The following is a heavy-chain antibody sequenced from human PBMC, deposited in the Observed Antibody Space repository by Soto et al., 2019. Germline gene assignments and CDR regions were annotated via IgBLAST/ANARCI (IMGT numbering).Heavy chain of an antibody. CDR3: ARDRDRSSSQRFDY. J-gene: IGHJ4*02. V-gene: IGHV3-30-3*01. CDR2: ISYDGSNK. D-gene: IGHD6-6*01. Sequence: QVQLVESGGGVVQPGRSLRLSCAASGFTFSSYAMHWARQAPGKGLEWVAVISYDGSNKYYADSVKGRFTISRDNSKNTLYLQMNSLRAEDTAVYYCARDRDRSSSQRFDYWGQGTLVTVSS. CDR1: GFTFSSYA.